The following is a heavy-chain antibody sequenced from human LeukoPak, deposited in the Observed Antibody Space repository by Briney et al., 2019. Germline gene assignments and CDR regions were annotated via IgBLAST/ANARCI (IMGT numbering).Heavy chain of an antibody. V-gene: IGHV3-30*18. Sequence: GGSLRLSCAASGFTFSSYAMSWVRQAPGKGLEWVAVISYDGSNKYYADSVKGRFTISRDNSKNTLYLQMNSLRAEDTAVYYCAKDPLRFLEWADWYYFDYWGQGTLVTVSS. J-gene: IGHJ4*02. CDR3: AKDPLRFLEWADWYYFDY. D-gene: IGHD3-3*01. CDR2: ISYDGSNK. CDR1: GFTFSSYA.